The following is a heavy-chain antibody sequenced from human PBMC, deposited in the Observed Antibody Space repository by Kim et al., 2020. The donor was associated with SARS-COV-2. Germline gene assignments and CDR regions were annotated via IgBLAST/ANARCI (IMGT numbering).Heavy chain of an antibody. CDR3: ARGALSYYSDATEDYTPPEYVPH. D-gene: IGHD3-22*01. V-gene: IGHV3-23*01. CDR2: ISGSGDST. J-gene: IGHJ1*01. CDR1: GFTFKTYA. Sequence: GGSLRLSCAASGFTFKTYAMSWVRQAPAKGLEWVSPISGSGDSTYYADSVKGRYTVSRDNSRSTLYLQMNSLRAEDTAGYYCARGALSYYSDATEDYTPPEYVPHWGQGTLVTVSS.